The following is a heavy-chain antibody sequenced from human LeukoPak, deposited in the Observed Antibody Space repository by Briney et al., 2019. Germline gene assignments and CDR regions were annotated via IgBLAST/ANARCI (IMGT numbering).Heavy chain of an antibody. J-gene: IGHJ2*01. V-gene: IGHV3-23*01. CDR3: AKDVTTVAWYFDL. Sequence: PGGSLRLSCAASGFTFSSYAMTWVRQAPDKGLEWVSAISGSGDSTYYADSVKGRFTISRDNSKNTLYLQMNSLRAEDTAVYYCAKDVTTVAWYFDLWGRGTLVTVSS. CDR1: GFTFSSYA. D-gene: IGHD4-17*01. CDR2: ISGSGDST.